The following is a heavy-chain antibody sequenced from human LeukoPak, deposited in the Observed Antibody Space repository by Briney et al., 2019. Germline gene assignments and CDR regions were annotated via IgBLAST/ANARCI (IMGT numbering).Heavy chain of an antibody. D-gene: IGHD1-26*01. Sequence: GASVKVSGKASGGTFSSYAISWVRQAPGQGLEWMGRIIPILGIANYAQKFQGRVTITADKSTSTAYMELSSLRSEDTAVYYCARDGTGGATAGFDHWGQGTLVTVSS. CDR2: IIPILGIA. V-gene: IGHV1-69*04. CDR3: ARDGTGGATAGFDH. CDR1: GGTFSSYA. J-gene: IGHJ4*02.